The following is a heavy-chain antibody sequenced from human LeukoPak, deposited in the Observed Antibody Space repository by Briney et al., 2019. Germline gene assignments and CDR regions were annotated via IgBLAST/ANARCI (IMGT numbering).Heavy chain of an antibody. D-gene: IGHD1-14*01. Sequence: SETLSLTCAVYGGSFSGYYWSWIRQPPGKGLEWIGEINHSGSTNYNPSLKSRVTISVDTSKNQFSLKPSSVTAADTAVYYCARDFGSTGCTRYFDYWGQGTLVTVSS. J-gene: IGHJ4*02. CDR3: ARDFGSTGCTRYFDY. CDR2: INHSGST. CDR1: GGSFSGYY. V-gene: IGHV4-34*01.